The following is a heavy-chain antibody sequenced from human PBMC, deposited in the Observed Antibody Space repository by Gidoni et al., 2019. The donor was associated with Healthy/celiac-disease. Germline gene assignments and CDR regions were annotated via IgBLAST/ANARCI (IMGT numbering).Heavy chain of an antibody. J-gene: IGHJ4*02. V-gene: IGHV3-33*01. CDR3: AREGGAARIFDY. Sequence: QVQLVESGGGVVQPGRSLRLSCAASGFTFSSYGMHWVRQAPGKGLEWVAVIWYDGSNKYYADSVKGRFTISRDNSKNTLYLQMNSLRAEDTAVYYCAREGGAARIFDYWGQGTLVTVSS. CDR1: GFTFSSYG. CDR2: IWYDGSNK. D-gene: IGHD6-6*01.